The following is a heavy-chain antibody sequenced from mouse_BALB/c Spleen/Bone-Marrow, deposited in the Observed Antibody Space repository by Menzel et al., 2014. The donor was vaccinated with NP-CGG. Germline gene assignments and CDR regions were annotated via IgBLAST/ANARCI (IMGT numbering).Heavy chain of an antibody. Sequence: QVQLQQSGAELVRPGASVKVSCKASGYTFTSYWMNWVHQSPGQGLEWIGNIYPSDSYTNYNQNFKDKATLTVDKSSSTAYMQLSSPTSEDSAVYYCTRQYGNYYAMDYWGQGTSVTVSS. V-gene: IGHV1-69*02. CDR1: GYTFTSYW. J-gene: IGHJ4*01. CDR2: IYPSDSYT. D-gene: IGHD2-10*02. CDR3: TRQYGNYYAMDY.